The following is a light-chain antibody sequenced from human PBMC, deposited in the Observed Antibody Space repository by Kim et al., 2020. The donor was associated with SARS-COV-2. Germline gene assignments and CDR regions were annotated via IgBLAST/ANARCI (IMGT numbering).Light chain of an antibody. CDR2: GAS. V-gene: IGKV3-20*01. CDR1: QSVSSSY. J-gene: IGKJ2*01. Sequence: LCPGERATLSCRASQSVSSSYLAWYQPKPGQAPRLRIYGASSRATGIPDRFSGSGSGTDFTLTISRLEPEDFAVYYCQQYGSSLYTFGQGTKLEI. CDR3: QQYGSSLYT.